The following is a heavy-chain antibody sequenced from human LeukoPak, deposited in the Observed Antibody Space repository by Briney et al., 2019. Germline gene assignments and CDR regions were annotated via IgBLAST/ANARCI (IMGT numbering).Heavy chain of an antibody. D-gene: IGHD4-23*01. CDR2: IRGKANSYAT. CDR3: TRRPFGGNSSLYWYFDL. V-gene: IGHV3-73*01. J-gene: IGHJ2*01. Sequence: GRSLRLSCAASGFTLSGSAVHWVRQASGKGLEWVGRIRGKANSYATAYAASVKGRFTISRDDSKNTAFLQMNSLETEDTAVYYCTRRPFGGNSSLYWYFDLWGRGTLVTVSS. CDR1: GFTLSGSA.